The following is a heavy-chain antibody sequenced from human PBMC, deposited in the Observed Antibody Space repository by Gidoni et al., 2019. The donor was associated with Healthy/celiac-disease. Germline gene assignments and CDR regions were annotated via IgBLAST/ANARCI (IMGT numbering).Heavy chain of an antibody. D-gene: IGHD3-16*01. CDR1: GFTFRSYS. CDR2: SSSSSRYI. CDR3: ARVPQGEYAPSDAFFDY. J-gene: IGHJ4*02. V-gene: IGHV3-21*01. Sequence: EVQLVESGAGLVKPGGSLRLSCAASGFTFRSYSMNWVRKAPGKGLEWVSSSSSSSRYIYYADSVKGRFTISRDNAKNSLYLQMNSLRAEDTAVYYCARVPQGEYAPSDAFFDYWGQGTLVTVSS.